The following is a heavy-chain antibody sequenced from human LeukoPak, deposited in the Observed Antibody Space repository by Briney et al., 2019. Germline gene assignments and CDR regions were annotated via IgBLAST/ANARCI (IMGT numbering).Heavy chain of an antibody. V-gene: IGHV3-66*01. D-gene: IGHD6-6*01. CDR3: TRDRPXXXSSDN. Sequence: GGSLRLSCAASGFSVSSNYMTWVRQAPGKGLEWVSVFYTGGSTYYADSVKGRFTISRDNSKNTLYLQMNSLRAEDTAVYYCTRDRPXXXSSDNWGQGXLVTVS. CDR1: GFSVSSNY. J-gene: IGHJ4*02. CDR2: FYTGGST.